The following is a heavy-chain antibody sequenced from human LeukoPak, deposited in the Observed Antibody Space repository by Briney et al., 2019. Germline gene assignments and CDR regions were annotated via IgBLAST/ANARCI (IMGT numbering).Heavy chain of an antibody. Sequence: TSETLSLTCAVYGGSFSGYYWSWIRQPPGKGLEWIGEINHSGSTNYNPSLKSRVTISVDTSKNQFSLKLSSVTAADTAVYYCASGIAAAGRREGFDPWGQGTLVTVSS. D-gene: IGHD6-13*01. V-gene: IGHV4-34*01. CDR2: INHSGST. CDR1: GGSFSGYY. CDR3: ASGIAAAGRREGFDP. J-gene: IGHJ5*02.